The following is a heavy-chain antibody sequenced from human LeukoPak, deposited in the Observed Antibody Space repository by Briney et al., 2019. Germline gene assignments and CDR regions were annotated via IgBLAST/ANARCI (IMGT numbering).Heavy chain of an antibody. D-gene: IGHD5-18*01. V-gene: IGHV3-30-3*01. CDR1: GFTFSGFW. Sequence: PGGSLRLSCVASGFTFSGFWMSWVRQAPGKGLEWVAVISYDGSNKYYADSVKGRFTISRDNSKNTLYLQMNSLRAEDTAVYYCAREGGYSYGFDYWGQGTLVTVSS. CDR2: ISYDGSNK. CDR3: AREGGYSYGFDY. J-gene: IGHJ4*02.